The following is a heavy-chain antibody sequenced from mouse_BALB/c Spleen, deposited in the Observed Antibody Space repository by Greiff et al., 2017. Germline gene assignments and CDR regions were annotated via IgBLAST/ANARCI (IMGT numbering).Heavy chain of an antibody. CDR2: ISYSGST. CDR1: GYSITSDYA. Sequence: EVQGVESGPGLVKPSQSLSLTCTVTGYSITSDYAWNWIRQFPGNKLEWMGYISYSGSTSYNPSLKSRISITRDTSKNQFFLQLNSVTTEDTATYYCANYYGSSYVGGYYAMDYWGQGTSVTVSS. D-gene: IGHD1-1*01. CDR3: ANYYGSSYVGGYYAMDY. V-gene: IGHV3-2*02. J-gene: IGHJ4*01.